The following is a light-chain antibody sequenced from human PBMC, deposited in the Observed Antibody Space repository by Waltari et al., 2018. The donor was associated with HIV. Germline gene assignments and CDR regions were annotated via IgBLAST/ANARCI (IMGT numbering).Light chain of an antibody. CDR3: QNYDSAPVA. V-gene: IGKV1-27*01. J-gene: IGKJ5*01. CDR1: RDISNE. CDR2: GAS. Sequence: DLQLSQAPPSLSASVGDRVTITCRASRDISNELAWYQQKSGEVPKLLIYGASTLRSGGSSRFRGCGSGSGFTRTINGLQAEEGASYCGQNYDSAPVAFGQGTRLE.